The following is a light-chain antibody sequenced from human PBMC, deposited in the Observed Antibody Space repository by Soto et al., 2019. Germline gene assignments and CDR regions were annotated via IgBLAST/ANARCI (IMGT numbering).Light chain of an antibody. CDR3: CSYAGSYTYV. CDR1: SSDVGGYNY. J-gene: IGLJ1*01. Sequence: SALTRPLSVSWSPGQSVTISCTGTSSDVGGYNYVSWYRQHPGKAPKLMIYDVSKRPSGVPDRFSGSKSGNTASLTISGLQAEDEADYYCCSYAGSYTYVFGTGTKVTVL. CDR2: DVS. V-gene: IGLV2-11*01.